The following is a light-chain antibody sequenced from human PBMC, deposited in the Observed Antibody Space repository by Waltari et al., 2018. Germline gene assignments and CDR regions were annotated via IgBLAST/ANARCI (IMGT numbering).Light chain of an antibody. Sequence: QSALTQPASVSGSPGQSITISCTGTSSDVGGYNYVSWYQQHPGKAPKLMLYDVSNRPSGVSNRFSGSKSSNTASLTISGLQAEDEADYYCSSYTSSSTLYVFGTGTKVTVL. CDR2: DVS. V-gene: IGLV2-14*03. J-gene: IGLJ1*01. CDR1: SSDVGGYNY. CDR3: SSYTSSSTLYV.